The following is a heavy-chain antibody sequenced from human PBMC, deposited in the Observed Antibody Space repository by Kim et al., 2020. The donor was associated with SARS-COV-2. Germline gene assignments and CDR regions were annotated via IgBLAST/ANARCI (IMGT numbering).Heavy chain of an antibody. CDR2: INHSGST. V-gene: IGHV4-34*01. CDR1: GGSFSGYY. Sequence: SETLSLTCAVYGGSFSGYYWSWIRQPPGKGLEWIGEINHSGSTNYNPSLKSRVTISVDTSKNQFSLKLSSVTAADTAVYYCARGGSGAVAATPAFYYYYGMDVWGQGTTVTVSS. CDR3: ARGGSGAVAATPAFYYYYGMDV. J-gene: IGHJ6*02. D-gene: IGHD2-15*01.